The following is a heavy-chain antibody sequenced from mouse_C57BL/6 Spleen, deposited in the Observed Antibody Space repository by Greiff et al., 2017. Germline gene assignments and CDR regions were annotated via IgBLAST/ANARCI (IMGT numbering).Heavy chain of an antibody. D-gene: IGHD2-1*01. CDR2: ISYDGSN. J-gene: IGHJ2*01. V-gene: IGHV3-6*01. CDR3: AIYYGNHFDY. CDR1: GYSITSGYY. Sequence: EVKLMESGPGLVKPSQSLSLTCSVTGYSITSGYYWNWIRQFPGNKLEWMGYISYDGSNNYNPSLKNRISITRDTSKNQFFLKLNSVTTEDTATYYCAIYYGNHFDYWGQGTTLTVSS.